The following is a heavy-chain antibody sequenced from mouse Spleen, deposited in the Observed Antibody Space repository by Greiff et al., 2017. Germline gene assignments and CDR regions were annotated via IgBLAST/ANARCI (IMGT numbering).Heavy chain of an antibody. D-gene: IGHD4-1*01. J-gene: IGHJ4*01. Sequence: QVQLQQSGPELVKPGASVKLSCKASGYTFTNYDINWVKQRPGQGLEWIGWIYPGDGTIKYNEKFKGKATLTVDTSSSTAYMELHSLTSEDSAVYFCARAELGYYAMDYWGQGTSVTVSS. CDR1: GYTFTNYD. CDR3: ARAELGYYAMDY. V-gene: IGHV1-85*01. CDR2: IYPGDGTI.